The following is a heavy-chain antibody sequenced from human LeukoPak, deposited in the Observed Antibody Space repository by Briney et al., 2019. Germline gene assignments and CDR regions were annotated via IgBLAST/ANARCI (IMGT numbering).Heavy chain of an antibody. D-gene: IGHD3-22*01. CDR1: GFTFSSCS. Sequence: GGSLRLSCAASGFTFSSCSMNWVRQAPGKGLEWVSSISNSSSYIYYADSVKGRFTISRDNAKNSLYLQMNSLRAEDTAVYYCARDKVHYYDSSGYYSAEYFQHWGQGTLVTVSP. CDR3: ARDKVHYYDSSGYYSAEYFQH. CDR2: ISNSSSYI. V-gene: IGHV3-21*01. J-gene: IGHJ1*01.